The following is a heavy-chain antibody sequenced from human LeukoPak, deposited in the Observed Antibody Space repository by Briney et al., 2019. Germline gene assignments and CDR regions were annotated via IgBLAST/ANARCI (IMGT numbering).Heavy chain of an antibody. CDR3: ASIPRIVGATEAYFDY. CDR2: INPSGGST. Sequence: ASVKASCKASGYTFTSYYMHWVRQAPGQGLEWMGIINPSGGSTSYAQKFQGRVTMTRDTSTSTVYMELSSLRSEDTAVYYCASIPRIVGATEAYFDYWGQGTLVTVSS. CDR1: GYTFTSYY. V-gene: IGHV1-46*01. D-gene: IGHD1-26*01. J-gene: IGHJ4*02.